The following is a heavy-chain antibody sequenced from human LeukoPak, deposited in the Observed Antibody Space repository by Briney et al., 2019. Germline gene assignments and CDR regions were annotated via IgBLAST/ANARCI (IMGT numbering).Heavy chain of an antibody. CDR2: INPSGGST. Sequence: ASVKVSCKASGYTFTSYYMHWVRQAPGQGLEWMGIINPSGGSTSYAQKFQGRVTMTRDTSTSTVYMELSSLRSEDTAVYSCASLPRWIGSGPGAFDIWGQGTMVTVSS. J-gene: IGHJ3*02. D-gene: IGHD5-12*01. V-gene: IGHV1-46*01. CDR3: ASLPRWIGSGPGAFDI. CDR1: GYTFTSYY.